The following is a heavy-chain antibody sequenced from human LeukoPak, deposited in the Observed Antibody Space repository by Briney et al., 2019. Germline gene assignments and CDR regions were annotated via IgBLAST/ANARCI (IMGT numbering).Heavy chain of an antibody. V-gene: IGHV3-23*01. D-gene: IGHD2-8*01. CDR2: ISGSGGST. CDR1: GFTFSSFA. J-gene: IGHJ4*02. Sequence: PGGSLRLSCAASGFTFSSFAMSWDRQAPGRGLEWVSAISGSGGSTYYADSVKGRFTISRDNSKNTLYLQMNSLRAEDTAVYYCAKDLMGAGMYSHFDYWGQGTLVTVSS. CDR3: AKDLMGAGMYSHFDY.